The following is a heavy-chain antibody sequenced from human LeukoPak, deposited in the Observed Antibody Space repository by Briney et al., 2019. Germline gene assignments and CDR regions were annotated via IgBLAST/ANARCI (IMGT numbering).Heavy chain of an antibody. CDR2: IQYDGSNQ. CDR1: GFTFSSYG. V-gene: IGHV3-30*02. Sequence: GGSLRLSCAASGFTFSSYGMHWVRQAPGKGLEWVAYIQYDGSNQQYADSVKGRFTISRDNSKNTLYLQMNSLRAEDTAVYYCARDFTAAGFFDYWGQGTLVTVSS. D-gene: IGHD6-13*01. J-gene: IGHJ4*02. CDR3: ARDFTAAGFFDY.